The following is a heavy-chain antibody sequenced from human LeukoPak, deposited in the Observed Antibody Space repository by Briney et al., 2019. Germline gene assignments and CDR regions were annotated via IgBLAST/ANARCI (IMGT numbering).Heavy chain of an antibody. V-gene: IGHV3-53*01. CDR3: AKRLSYNFDY. CDR1: GFTVSSNY. D-gene: IGHD2-2*01. J-gene: IGHJ4*02. Sequence: PGGSLRLSCAASGFTVSSNYMSWVRQAPGKGLEWVSAISSGGNTYYADSVKGRFTISRDNSKNTLYLQMNSLRAEDTAVYYCAKRLSYNFDYWGQGALVTVSS. CDR2: ISSGGNT.